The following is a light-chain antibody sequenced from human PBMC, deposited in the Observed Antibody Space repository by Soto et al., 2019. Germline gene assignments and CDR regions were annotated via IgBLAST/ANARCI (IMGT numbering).Light chain of an antibody. V-gene: IGKV1-5*03. CDR3: LQYETYWT. J-gene: IGKJ1*01. Sequence: IQMTQSPSTLSASKGDRVTITCRASQTISDWLAWHQQKPGKAPKLLIYKASSLESGVPSRFSGSGSGTEFTLTISSLQPDDFATYYCLQYETYWTFGQGTKVDIK. CDR2: KAS. CDR1: QTISDW.